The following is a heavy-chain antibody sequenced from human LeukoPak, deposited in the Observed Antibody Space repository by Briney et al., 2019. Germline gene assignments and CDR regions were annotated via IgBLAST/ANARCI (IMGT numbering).Heavy chain of an antibody. V-gene: IGHV3-30*02. CDR2: IRYDGSNK. Sequence: GGSLRPSCAASGFTFSSYGMHWVRQAPGKGLEWVAFIRYDGSNKYYADSVKGRFTISRDNSKNTLYLQMNSLRAEDTAVYYCAKGPGLTVPNYFDYWGQGTLVTVSS. CDR3: AKGPGLTVPNYFDY. D-gene: IGHD3/OR15-3a*01. CDR1: GFTFSSYG. J-gene: IGHJ4*02.